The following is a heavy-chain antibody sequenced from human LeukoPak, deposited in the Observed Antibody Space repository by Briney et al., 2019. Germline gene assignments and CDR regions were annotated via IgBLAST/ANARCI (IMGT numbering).Heavy chain of an antibody. Sequence: PSETLSLTCTVSGGSISSGGYYWSWIRQPPGKGLEWIGYSYYSGNTYYNPSLKSRVTISMDTSKNQFSLKLNSMTAADTAVYYCATAPYEYIWGTYRTNWLDPWGQGTLVTVSS. CDR1: GGSISSGGYY. CDR3: ATAPYEYIWGTYRTNWLDP. V-gene: IGHV4-30-4*01. CDR2: SYYSGNT. D-gene: IGHD3-16*02. J-gene: IGHJ5*02.